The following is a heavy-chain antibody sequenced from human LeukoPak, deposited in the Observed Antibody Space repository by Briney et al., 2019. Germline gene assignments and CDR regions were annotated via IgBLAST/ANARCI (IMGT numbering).Heavy chain of an antibody. D-gene: IGHD6-13*01. CDR3: ARGMRRSGSSSWYGHFDY. J-gene: IGHJ4*02. V-gene: IGHV4-59*12. Sequence: SETLSLTCSVSGGSISSYYWSWIRQPPGKGLEWFGYIYYSGSTNYKSPLKSRVTMSGDTSKNQFSLKLSSMTAADTAVYYCARGMRRSGSSSWYGHFDYWGQGTLVTVSS. CDR2: IYYSGST. CDR1: GGSISSYY.